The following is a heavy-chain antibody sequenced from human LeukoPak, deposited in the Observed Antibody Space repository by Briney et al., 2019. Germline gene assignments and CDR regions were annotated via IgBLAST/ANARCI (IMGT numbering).Heavy chain of an antibody. CDR2: INPNTGGT. CDR1: GYTFTNYY. Sequence: GASVKVSCKASGYTFTNYYIHWVRQAPGQGLEWMGRINPNTGGTNYAQKFQGRVTITADESTSTAYMELSSLRSEDTAVYYCARMGPAAIVYRFDPWGQGTLVTVSS. J-gene: IGHJ5*02. V-gene: IGHV1-2*06. D-gene: IGHD2-2*01. CDR3: ARMGPAAIVYRFDP.